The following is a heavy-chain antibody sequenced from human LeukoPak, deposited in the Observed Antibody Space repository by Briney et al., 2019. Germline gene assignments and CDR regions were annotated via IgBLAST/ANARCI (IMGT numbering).Heavy chain of an antibody. D-gene: IGHD3-22*01. J-gene: IGHJ2*01. CDR2: ISSSYI. CDR1: GFTFSSYS. Sequence: GGSLRLSCAASGFTFSSYSMNWVRQAPGKGLEWVSSISSSYIYYADSVKGRYTISRDNAKNSLYLQMNSLRAEDTAVYYCAKGGTAMIGTRYFDLWGRGTLVTVSS. V-gene: IGHV3-21*01. CDR3: AKGGTAMIGTRYFDL.